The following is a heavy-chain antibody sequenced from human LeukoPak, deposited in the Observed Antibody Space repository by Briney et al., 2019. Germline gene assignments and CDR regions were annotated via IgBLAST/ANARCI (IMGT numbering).Heavy chain of an antibody. D-gene: IGHD6-13*01. V-gene: IGHV1-8*03. Sequence: ASVKVSCKASGYTFTSYDINWVRQATGQGLEWMGWMNPNSVNTGYAQKFQGRVTITRNTSISTAYMELSSLRSEDTAVYYCARAAYSSSWLVWVSPHGHAFDIWGQGTMVTVSS. CDR1: GYTFTSYD. CDR2: MNPNSVNT. CDR3: ARAAYSSSWLVWVSPHGHAFDI. J-gene: IGHJ3*02.